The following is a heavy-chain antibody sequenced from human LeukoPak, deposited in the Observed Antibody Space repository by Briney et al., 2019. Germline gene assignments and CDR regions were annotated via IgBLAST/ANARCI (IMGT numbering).Heavy chain of an antibody. J-gene: IGHJ4*02. CDR1: GFTFSNYE. V-gene: IGHV3-48*03. CDR3: ARESYYYDSTFDY. Sequence: GGSLRLSCAASGFTFSNYEMNWVRQAPGKGLGWVSYISSSGSTIYYADSVKGRFTISRDNAKNSLYLQMNSLRAEDTSVYYCARESYYYDSTFDYWGQGTLVTVSS. CDR2: ISSSGSTI. D-gene: IGHD3-22*01.